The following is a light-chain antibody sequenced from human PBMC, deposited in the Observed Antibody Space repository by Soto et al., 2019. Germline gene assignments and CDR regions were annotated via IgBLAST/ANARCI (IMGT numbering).Light chain of an antibody. CDR2: DVS. J-gene: IGLJ1*01. V-gene: IGLV2-14*01. CDR3: SSYTSSSSYV. CDR1: SSDVGGYNY. Sequence: QSALTQPASVSGSPGQSITISCTGTSSDVGGYNYVSWYQQHPGKAPKLMIYDVSNRPSGVSXXXSGSKSGNTASLTISGXXAEDEAXXYCSSYTSSSSYVFGTGTKLTVL.